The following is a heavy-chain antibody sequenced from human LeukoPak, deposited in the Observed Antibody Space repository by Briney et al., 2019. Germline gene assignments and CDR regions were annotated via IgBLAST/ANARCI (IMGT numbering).Heavy chain of an antibody. CDR3: AKDRSWAAAGT. CDR2: LDSDGGGT. V-gene: IGHV3-74*01. J-gene: IGHJ4*02. CDR1: GFTFSNYW. Sequence: GGSLRLSCAASGFTFSNYWMHWVRQAPGKGLVWVSRLDSDGGGTTYADSVKGRFTISRDNAKNTLYLLMDSLRAEDTAVYYCAKDRSWAAAGTWGQGTLVTVSS. D-gene: IGHD6-13*01.